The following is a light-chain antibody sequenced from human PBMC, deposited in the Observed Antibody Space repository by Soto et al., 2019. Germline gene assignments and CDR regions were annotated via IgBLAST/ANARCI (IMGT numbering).Light chain of an antibody. CDR2: VAS. V-gene: IGKV2-28*01. Sequence: DIVLTQSPLSLPVNRAEPVSTSCPSSQSLLHTNGQNFLDWYLQKPGQAPQLLIYVASNRASGVPDRFSGSGSGRQFTLKISRVEAEDVGVYYCMQGLETPPVTVGQGTRLEIK. J-gene: IGKJ5*01. CDR3: MQGLETPPVT. CDR1: QSLLHTNGQNF.